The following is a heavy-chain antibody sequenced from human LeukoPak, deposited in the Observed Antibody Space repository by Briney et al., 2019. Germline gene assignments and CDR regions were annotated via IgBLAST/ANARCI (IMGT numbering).Heavy chain of an antibody. CDR1: GFTFSDYY. CDR3: ARQYYYDSSGTNFDY. J-gene: IGHJ4*02. Sequence: GGSLRLSCVASGFTFSDYYTSWIRQAPGKGLEWVSYISSSGSTIYYADSVKGRFTISRDNAKNSLYLQMNSLRAEDTAVYYCARQYYYDSSGTNFDYWGQGTLVTVSS. D-gene: IGHD3-22*01. V-gene: IGHV3-11*01. CDR2: ISSSGSTI.